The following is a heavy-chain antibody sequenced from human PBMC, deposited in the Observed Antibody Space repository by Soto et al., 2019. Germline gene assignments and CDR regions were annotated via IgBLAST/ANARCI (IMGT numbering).Heavy chain of an antibody. Sequence: QVQLVESGGGVVQPEKSLRLSCAASGFTFNSYGMHWVRQAPCKGLEWVAVISYDGSIKYYADSVQGRFTISRDNSKNTLYLQMTSLRAEDMAVYYGANIYCSGGSGSPLYFDYWGQGTLVTVSS. CDR3: ANIYCSGGSGSPLYFDY. D-gene: IGHD2-15*01. CDR1: GFTFNSYG. CDR2: ISYDGSIK. V-gene: IGHV3-30*18. J-gene: IGHJ4*02.